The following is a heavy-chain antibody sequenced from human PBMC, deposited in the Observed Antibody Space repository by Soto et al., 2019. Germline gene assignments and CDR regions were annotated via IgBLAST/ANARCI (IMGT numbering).Heavy chain of an antibody. Sequence: AQTLSLTCAISGDSVSSDITSWNWIRQSPSRGLEWLGRTYYRSKWFHDYAASVKSRITINPDTSKNQFSLELNSMTPEDTAVYYCARGNALDVWGQGTVVTVSS. D-gene: IGHD3-10*01. J-gene: IGHJ3*01. CDR2: TYYRSKWFH. CDR3: ARGNALDV. CDR1: GDSVSSDITS. V-gene: IGHV6-1*01.